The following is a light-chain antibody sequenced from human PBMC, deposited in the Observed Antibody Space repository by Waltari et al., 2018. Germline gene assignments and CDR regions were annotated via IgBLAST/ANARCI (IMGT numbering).Light chain of an antibody. V-gene: IGKV6-21*02. Sequence: EIVLTPSPDFQSVTPKEKVTITCRASQSIGRSLHWYQRKPGQSPNLLIKYASHSISGVPSRFSGSGSGTDFTLTITSLEAEDAATYFCHQSSKLPITFGQGTRLEI. CDR3: HQSSKLPIT. J-gene: IGKJ5*01. CDR2: YAS. CDR1: QSIGRS.